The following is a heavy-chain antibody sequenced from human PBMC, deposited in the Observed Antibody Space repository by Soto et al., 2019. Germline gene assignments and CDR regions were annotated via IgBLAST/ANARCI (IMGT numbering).Heavy chain of an antibody. V-gene: IGHV3-30-3*01. CDR1: GFTFSSYA. Sequence: GGSLRLSCAASGFTFSSYAMHWGRQAPGKGLEWVAVISCDGSRKYYADSVKGRFTISRDNSNNTLYLQMNSLRAEDTAVYYCEIDSDLIACLDHWGPGTLVTFSS. CDR2: ISCDGSRK. CDR3: EIDSDLIACLDH. J-gene: IGHJ4*02. D-gene: IGHD3-3*02.